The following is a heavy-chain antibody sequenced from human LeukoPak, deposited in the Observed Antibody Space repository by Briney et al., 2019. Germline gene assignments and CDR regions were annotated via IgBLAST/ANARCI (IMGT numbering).Heavy chain of an antibody. CDR1: GGTFSSYA. V-gene: IGHV1-69*04. D-gene: IGHD5-24*01. Sequence: SVKVSCKASGGTFSSYAISWVRQAPGQGLEWMGRIIPILGIANYAQKFQGRVTITADKSTSTAYMELSSLRSEDTAVYYCARPSRRRDGYNFLDYWGQGTLVTVSS. CDR3: ARPSRRRDGYNFLDY. J-gene: IGHJ4*02. CDR2: IIPILGIA.